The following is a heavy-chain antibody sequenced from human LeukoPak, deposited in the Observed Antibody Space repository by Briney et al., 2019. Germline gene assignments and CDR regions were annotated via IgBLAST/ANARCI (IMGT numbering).Heavy chain of an antibody. CDR2: ISYDGSNK. CDR3: AKDSSSWQAFDY. Sequence: GGSLRLSCAASGFTFSSYGMHWVRQAPGKGLEWVAVISYDGSNKYYADSVKGRFTISRDNSKSTLYLQMNSLRAEDTAVYYCAKDSSSWQAFDYWGQGTLVTVSS. J-gene: IGHJ4*02. V-gene: IGHV3-30*18. CDR1: GFTFSSYG. D-gene: IGHD6-13*01.